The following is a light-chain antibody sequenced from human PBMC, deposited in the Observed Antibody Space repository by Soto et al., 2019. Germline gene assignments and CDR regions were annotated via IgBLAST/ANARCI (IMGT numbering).Light chain of an antibody. CDR3: QQYGSAPFT. Sequence: EVVLTHSPGTLSLSPGEIAALSCESIQSVSSSQLTWFQQKPGQAPRLLIYAASSRAAGIPDRFSGSGSGTDFTLTISRPEPEHFEVYYCQQYGSAPFTFGGGTKVDIK. CDR2: AAS. J-gene: IGKJ4*01. V-gene: IGKV3-20*01. CDR1: QSVSSSQ.